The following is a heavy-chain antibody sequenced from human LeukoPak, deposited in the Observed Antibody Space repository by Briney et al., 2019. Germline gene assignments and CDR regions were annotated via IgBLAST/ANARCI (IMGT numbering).Heavy chain of an antibody. V-gene: IGHV1-69*13. CDR1: GGTLSSYA. J-gene: IGHJ4*02. Sequence: ASVKVSCKASGGTLSSYAISWVRQAPGQGLEWMGGIIPIFGTANYAQKFQGRVTITADESTSTAYMELSSLRSEDTAVYYCASGLNRDGYNYYYFDYWGQGTLVTVSS. CDR2: IIPIFGTA. D-gene: IGHD5-24*01. CDR3: ASGLNRDGYNYYYFDY.